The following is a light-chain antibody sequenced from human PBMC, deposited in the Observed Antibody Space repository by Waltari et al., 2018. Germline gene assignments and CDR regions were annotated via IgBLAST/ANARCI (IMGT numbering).Light chain of an antibody. Sequence: QSALTQPASVSGSPGQSIPISCTGTSSDVGGSNYVSWYQQHPGKAPKFMIYDVSKRPSGVSNRFSGSKSGNTASLTISGLQAEDEAGYYCSSYTSSSTWVFGGGTKLTVL. V-gene: IGLV2-14*01. CDR2: DVS. CDR1: SSDVGGSNY. J-gene: IGLJ3*02. CDR3: SSYTSSSTWV.